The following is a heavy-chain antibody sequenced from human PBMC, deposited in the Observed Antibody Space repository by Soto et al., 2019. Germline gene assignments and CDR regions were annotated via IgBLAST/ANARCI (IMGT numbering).Heavy chain of an antibody. D-gene: IGHD2-2*01. Sequence: GASVKVSCKASGYTFTSYAMHWVRQAPGQRLEWMGWINAGNGNTKYSQKFQGRVTITRETSASTAYMELSSLRSEDTAVYYCASSSLPAAAPTFDYWGQGTLVTVSS. CDR1: GYTFTSYA. CDR2: INAGNGNT. V-gene: IGHV1-3*01. J-gene: IGHJ4*02. CDR3: ASSSLPAAAPTFDY.